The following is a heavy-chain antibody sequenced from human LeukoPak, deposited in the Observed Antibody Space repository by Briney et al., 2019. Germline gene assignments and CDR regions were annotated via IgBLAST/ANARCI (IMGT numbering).Heavy chain of an antibody. CDR3: AKDGHIVATSYFDY. Sequence: GGSLTLSCAASGFTFSSYGMHWVRQAPGKGLEGVAVISYDGSNKYYADSVKGRFTISRDNSKNTLYLQMNSLRAEDTAVYYCAKDGHIVATSYFDYWGQGTLVTVSS. CDR2: ISYDGSNK. CDR1: GFTFSSYG. D-gene: IGHD5-12*01. V-gene: IGHV3-30*18. J-gene: IGHJ4*02.